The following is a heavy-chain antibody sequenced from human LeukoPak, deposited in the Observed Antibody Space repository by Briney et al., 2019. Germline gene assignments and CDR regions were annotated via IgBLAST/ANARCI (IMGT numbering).Heavy chain of an antibody. Sequence: SETLSLTCAVYGGSFSGYYWSWIRQPPGKGLEWIGEINHSGSTNYNPSFKSRVTISVDTSKNQFSLKLNSVTAADTAVYYCARYGLLRLSEINGFHIWGQGTMVTVSS. CDR1: GGSFSGYY. CDR2: INHSGST. D-gene: IGHD5-18*01. CDR3: ARYGLLRLSEINGFHI. V-gene: IGHV4-34*01. J-gene: IGHJ3*02.